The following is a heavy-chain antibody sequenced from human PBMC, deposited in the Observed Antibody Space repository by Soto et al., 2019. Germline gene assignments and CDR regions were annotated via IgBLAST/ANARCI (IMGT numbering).Heavy chain of an antibody. D-gene: IGHD2-15*01. Sequence: HVQLPESGPGLVAPSQTLSLTCTVSGGSISSGGYYWSWIRQRPGGGLEWIGYVHYSRGTYYNPSRKRRLAISLDASENQVSLKLNSVTAADSALYYCASHQDCGSVSCFWDHAALDIWGQWTMVTVSS. J-gene: IGHJ3*02. V-gene: IGHV4-31*03. CDR2: VHYSRGT. CDR3: ASHQDCGSVSCFWDHAALDI. CDR1: GGSISSGGYY.